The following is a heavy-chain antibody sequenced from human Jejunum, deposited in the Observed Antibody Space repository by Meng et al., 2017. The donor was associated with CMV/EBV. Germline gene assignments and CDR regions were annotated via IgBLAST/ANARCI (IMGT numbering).Heavy chain of an antibody. D-gene: IGHD1-26*01. Sequence: QVQLVQSGAEVKKPGASVKVSCKASGYTFTRYGISWVRQAPGQGLEWMGWISAYSGNTKYAHKVQGRVTLTTDTSTNAVYMELRSLTSDDTAVYYCARDDGGEARYQWEPGYFDYWGQGTLVTVSS. CDR2: ISAYSGNT. CDR1: GYTFTRYG. V-gene: IGHV1-18*01. CDR3: ARDDGGEARYQWEPGYFDY. J-gene: IGHJ4*02.